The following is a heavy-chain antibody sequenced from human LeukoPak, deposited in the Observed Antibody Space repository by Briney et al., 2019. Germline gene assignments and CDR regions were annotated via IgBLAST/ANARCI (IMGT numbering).Heavy chain of an antibody. Sequence: ASVKVSCKASGYTFTSYGISWVRQAPGQGLEWMGWISAYNGNTNYAQKLQGRVTMTTDTSTSTAYMELESRRSDATDVYYCARGRGSGWSDDAFDIWGQGTMVTVSS. V-gene: IGHV1-18*01. D-gene: IGHD6-19*01. CDR3: ARGRGSGWSDDAFDI. J-gene: IGHJ3*02. CDR1: GYTFTSYG. CDR2: ISAYNGNT.